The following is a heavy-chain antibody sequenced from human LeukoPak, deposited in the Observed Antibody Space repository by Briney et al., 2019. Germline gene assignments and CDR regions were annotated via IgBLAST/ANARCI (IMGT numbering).Heavy chain of an antibody. CDR1: GFTFSSYW. V-gene: IGHV3-74*01. D-gene: IGHD6-13*01. J-gene: IGHJ3*02. CDR3: GRRAAALDAFDI. Sequence: GGPLTLFCAASGFTFSSYWMHWLRHAPGKGLVWVSRIKSDVSSTTYADSVKGRFTISRDNATSTLYLQMNSLRVEDTAVYYCGRRAAALDAFDIWGQGTMVTVSS. CDR2: IKSDVSST.